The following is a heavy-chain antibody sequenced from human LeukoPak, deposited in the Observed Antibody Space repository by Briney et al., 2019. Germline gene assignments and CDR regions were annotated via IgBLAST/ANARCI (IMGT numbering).Heavy chain of an antibody. V-gene: IGHV3-30*02. Sequence: GGSLRLSCAASGFTFSSYGMHWVRQAPGKGLEWVAFIRYDGSNKYYADSVKGRFTISGDNSKNTLYLQMNSLRAEDTAVYYCAKAYYYDSSGYYPFDAFDIWGQGTMVTVSS. CDR2: IRYDGSNK. CDR3: AKAYYYDSSGYYPFDAFDI. J-gene: IGHJ3*02. D-gene: IGHD3-22*01. CDR1: GFTFSSYG.